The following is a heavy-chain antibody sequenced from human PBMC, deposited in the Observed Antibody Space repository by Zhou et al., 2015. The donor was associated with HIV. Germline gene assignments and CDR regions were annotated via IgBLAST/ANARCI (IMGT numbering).Heavy chain of an antibody. J-gene: IGHJ6*02. CDR1: GGTFSSYA. CDR3: ARSAGSYGFHYYYGMDV. V-gene: IGHV1-69*12. Sequence: QVQLVQSGAEVKKPGSSVKVSCKASGGTFSSYAISWVRQAPGQGLEWMGGIIPIFGTANYAQKFQGRVTITADESTSTAYMELSSLRSEDTAVYYCARSAGSYGFHYYYGMDVWGQGTTVTVSS. D-gene: IGHD5-18*01. CDR2: IIPIFGTA.